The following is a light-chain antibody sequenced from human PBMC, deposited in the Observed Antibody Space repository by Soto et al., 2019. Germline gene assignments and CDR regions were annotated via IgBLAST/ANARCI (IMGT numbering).Light chain of an antibody. Sequence: DVVMTQSPLSLPVTLGQPASISCRSSQSLVYSDGNTYLNWFQQRPGQSPRRLIYKVSNRDSGVPDRLRRSGSGPDFTLKISRVEAEEFGIYYRMQGTHWTHITFGQGKRLESK. CDR1: QSLVYSDGNTY. J-gene: IGKJ5*01. CDR3: MQGTHWTHIT. V-gene: IGKV2-30*01. CDR2: KVS.